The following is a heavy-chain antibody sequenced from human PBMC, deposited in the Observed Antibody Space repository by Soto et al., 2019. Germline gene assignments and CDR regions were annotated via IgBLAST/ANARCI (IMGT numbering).Heavy chain of an antibody. Sequence: ASVKVSCKASGYTFTSYGISWVRQAPGQGLEWMGWISAYNGNTNYAQKLQGRVTMTTDTSTSTAYMELRSLRSDDTAVYYCTRESWYSSSWEPYVPRRYYFDYWGQGTLVTVSS. CDR1: GYTFTSYG. CDR3: TRESWYSSSWEPYVPRRYYFDY. D-gene: IGHD6-13*01. CDR2: ISAYNGNT. J-gene: IGHJ4*02. V-gene: IGHV1-18*01.